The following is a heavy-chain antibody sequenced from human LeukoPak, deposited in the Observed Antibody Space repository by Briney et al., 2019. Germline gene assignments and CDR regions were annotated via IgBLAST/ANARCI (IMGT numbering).Heavy chain of an antibody. D-gene: IGHD3-22*01. J-gene: IGHJ4*02. Sequence: GGSLRLSCLTSGFTLSTNAMSWVRQAPGKGLEWISGISGSGASTYYADSVKGRFTISRDDSRNTLYLQMNSLRGDDTAVYYCAKELRRGYYDSSGYPFDYWGQGTLVTVSS. CDR2: ISGSGAST. CDR3: AKELRRGYYDSSGYPFDY. V-gene: IGHV3-23*01. CDR1: GFTLSTNA.